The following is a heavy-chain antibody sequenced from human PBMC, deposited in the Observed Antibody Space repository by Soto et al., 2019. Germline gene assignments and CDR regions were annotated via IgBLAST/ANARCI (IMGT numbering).Heavy chain of an antibody. CDR1: GYTLTELS. CDR2: FDPEDGET. Sequence: ASVKVSCKVSGYTLTELSMHWVRQAPGKGLEWMGGFDPEDGETIYAQKFQGRVTMTEDTSTDTAYMELSSLRSEDTAVYYCAGGPVGATHNWFDPWGQGTLVTVSS. CDR3: AGGPVGATHNWFDP. D-gene: IGHD1-26*01. J-gene: IGHJ5*02. V-gene: IGHV1-24*01.